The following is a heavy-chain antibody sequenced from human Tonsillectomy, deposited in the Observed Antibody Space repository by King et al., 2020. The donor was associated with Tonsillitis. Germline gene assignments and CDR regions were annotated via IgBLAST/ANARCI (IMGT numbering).Heavy chain of an antibody. CDR1: GFTFSIYT. V-gene: IGHV3-30*10. Sequence: VQRVESWGFVVQPGRSLRLSCLASGFTFSIYTMHWGRQAPGKGLEWVAMILYDGSNKYYTESLKGRFTIVRDNSKNPLYLQRNSLRAEDTAVYYCARDYRSSGWSYYFDYWGQGTLVTVSS. CDR2: ILYDGSNK. CDR3: ARDYRSSGWSYYFDY. J-gene: IGHJ4*02. D-gene: IGHD6-19*01.